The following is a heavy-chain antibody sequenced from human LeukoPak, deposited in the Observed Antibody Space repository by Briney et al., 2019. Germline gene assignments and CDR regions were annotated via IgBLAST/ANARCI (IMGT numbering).Heavy chain of an antibody. CDR2: IKQDGSEK. CDR1: GFTFSSYW. Sequence: GSLRLSCAASGFTFSSYWMSWVRQAPGKGLEWVANIKQDGSEKYYVDSVKGRFTISRDNAKNTLYLQMNSLRAEDTAVYYCARDGSESTGYYYALWGQGTLVTVSS. V-gene: IGHV3-7*01. D-gene: IGHD3-22*01. J-gene: IGHJ4*02. CDR3: ARDGSESTGYYYAL.